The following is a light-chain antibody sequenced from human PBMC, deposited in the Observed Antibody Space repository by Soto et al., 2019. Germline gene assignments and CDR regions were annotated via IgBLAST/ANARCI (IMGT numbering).Light chain of an antibody. CDR1: QSISTW. CDR3: QHYNSDPYT. J-gene: IGKJ2*01. CDR2: KAS. V-gene: IGKV1-5*03. Sequence: DIQMTQSPSTLSASVGDRVTITCRASQSISTWLAWYQQKPGKAPKVLIYKASSLESGVPSRFSGSGSGTEFTLTLSSLQPDDFATYYCQHYNSDPYTFGQGTKVEIK.